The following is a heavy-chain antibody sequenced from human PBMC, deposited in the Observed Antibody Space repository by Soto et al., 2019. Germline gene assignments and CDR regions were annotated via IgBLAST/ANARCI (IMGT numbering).Heavy chain of an antibody. CDR1: GYMFTTYW. CDR3: ARASHYYDSSGYLFDWFDP. CDR2: IYPGDSDA. V-gene: IGHV5-51*01. D-gene: IGHD3-22*01. J-gene: IGHJ5*02. Sequence: GESLKISCKGSGYMFTTYWIGWVRQMPGKGLEWMGIIYPGDSDARYSPSFQGQVTISVDKSISTAYLQWSSLKASDTAVYYCARASHYYDSSGYLFDWFDPWGQGTLVTVSS.